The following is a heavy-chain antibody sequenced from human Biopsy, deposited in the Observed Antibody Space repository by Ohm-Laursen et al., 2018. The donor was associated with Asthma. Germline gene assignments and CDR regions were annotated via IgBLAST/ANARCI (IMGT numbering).Heavy chain of an antibody. D-gene: IGHD3-9*01. V-gene: IGHV1-3*01. CDR3: ARTYYDFLTGQVNDAFDI. CDR2: INAGNGNT. Sequence: GSSVKVSCKASGYTFISYAINWVRQAPGQRLEWMGWINAGNGNTKYSQKFQGRVTITRDTSASTAYMELSSLRSEDTAVYYCARTYYDFLTGQVNDAFDIWGQGTMVTVSS. CDR1: GYTFISYA. J-gene: IGHJ3*02.